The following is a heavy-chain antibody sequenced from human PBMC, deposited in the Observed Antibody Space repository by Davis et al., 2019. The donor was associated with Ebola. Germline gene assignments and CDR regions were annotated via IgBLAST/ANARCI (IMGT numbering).Heavy chain of an antibody. CDR2: ISYDGSNK. CDR1: GFSFSNAW. V-gene: IGHV3-30*18. Sequence: GGSLRLSCAASGFSFSNAWMSWVRQAPGKGLEWVAVISYDGSNKYYADSVKGRFTISRDNSKNTLYLQMNSLRAEDTAVYYCAKVTGSFDYWGQGTLVTVSS. D-gene: IGHD7-27*01. J-gene: IGHJ4*02. CDR3: AKVTGSFDY.